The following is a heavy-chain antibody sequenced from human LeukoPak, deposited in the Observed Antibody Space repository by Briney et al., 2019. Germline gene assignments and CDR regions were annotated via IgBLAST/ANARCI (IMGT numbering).Heavy chain of an antibody. CDR3: ARGIMTTVPTFDY. D-gene: IGHD4-17*01. V-gene: IGHV4-59*01. CDR1: GGSINGYY. CDR2: VYYSAST. J-gene: IGHJ4*02. Sequence: SETLSLTCTVSGGSINGYYWSWVRQPPGKGLEWIGYVYYSASTNYNPSLKSLVTISVDTSKKQFSLRLSSVTAAETAVYYCARGIMTTVPTFDYWGQGTQVTVSS.